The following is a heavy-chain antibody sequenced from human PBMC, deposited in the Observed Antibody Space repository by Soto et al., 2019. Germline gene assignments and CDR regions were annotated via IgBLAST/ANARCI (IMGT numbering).Heavy chain of an antibody. J-gene: IGHJ4*02. D-gene: IGHD1-1*01. V-gene: IGHV3-30*04. CDR1: GFTFSSYA. CDR2: IAYDGRNK. CDR3: ARELERVFDY. Sequence: GGSLRLSCAASGFTFSSYAMHWVRQAPGKGLEWVAVIAYDGRNKSYADSVKGRFTISRDNSKNTLYLQMNSLRIEDTAVYYCARELERVFDYWGQGTLVTVSS.